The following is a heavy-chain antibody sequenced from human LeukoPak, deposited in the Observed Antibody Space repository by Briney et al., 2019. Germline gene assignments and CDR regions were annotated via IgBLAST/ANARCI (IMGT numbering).Heavy chain of an antibody. J-gene: IGHJ4*02. Sequence: KPSGTLSLTCTVSGGSICSYYWSWIRQPPGKGLEWIGYIYYSGSTNYNPSLKSRVTISVDTSKNQFSLKLSSVTAADTAVYYCARRSSGYFDCWGQGTLVTVSS. D-gene: IGHD3-10*01. CDR1: GGSICSYY. CDR3: ARRSSGYFDC. V-gene: IGHV4-59*08. CDR2: IYYSGST.